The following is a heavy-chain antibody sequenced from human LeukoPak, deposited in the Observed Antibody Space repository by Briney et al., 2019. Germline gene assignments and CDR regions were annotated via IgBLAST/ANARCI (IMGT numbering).Heavy chain of an antibody. D-gene: IGHD2-15*01. Sequence: GGSLRLSCAASGFTFSSYSMNWVRQAPGKGREGVSYISSSSSTIYYADSVKGRFTISRDNAKNSLFLQMNSLRAEDTAVYYCAKDVAAQGFFDYWGQGTLVTVSS. CDR2: ISSSSSTI. V-gene: IGHV3-48*04. J-gene: IGHJ4*02. CDR3: AKDVAAQGFFDY. CDR1: GFTFSSYS.